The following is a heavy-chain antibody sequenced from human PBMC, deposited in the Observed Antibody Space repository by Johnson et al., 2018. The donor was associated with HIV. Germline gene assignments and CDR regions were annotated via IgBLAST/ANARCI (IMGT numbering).Heavy chain of an antibody. CDR1: GFTVSVTY. CDR2: IYSGGTT. V-gene: IGHV3-66*01. Sequence: VQLVESGGGLVQPGGSLRLSCAASGFTVSVTYMSWVRQAPGKGLEWVSIIYSGGTTYYADSVKGRFTISRDNSKNTLYLQMNSLKAEGTAVSYCARALSLGPWLPNGYIWGQGTLVTVSS. CDR3: ARALSLGPWLPNGYI. J-gene: IGHJ3*02. D-gene: IGHD6-19*01.